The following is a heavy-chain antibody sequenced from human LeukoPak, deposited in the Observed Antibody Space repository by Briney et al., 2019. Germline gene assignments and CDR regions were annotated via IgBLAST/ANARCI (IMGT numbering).Heavy chain of an antibody. CDR1: GFTFGSYL. CDR3: ARVRGGYYFDY. V-gene: IGHV3-7*04. J-gene: IGHJ4*02. D-gene: IGHD5-24*01. CDR2: INQAGTEK. Sequence: GGSLRLSRAASGFTFGSYLMNWVRQAPGRGLEWVANINQAGTEKYYVDSVKGRFTISRDNARNSLFLQMSSLRAEDTAVYFCARVRGGYYFDYWGQGTLVSVSS.